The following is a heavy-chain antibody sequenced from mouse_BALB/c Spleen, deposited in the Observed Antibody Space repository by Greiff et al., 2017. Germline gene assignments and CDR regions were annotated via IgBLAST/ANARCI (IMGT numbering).Heavy chain of an antibody. Sequence: VQLQQSGPGLVQPSQSLSITCTVSGFSLTSYGVHWVRQSPGKGLEWLGVIWSGGSTDYNAAFISRLSISKDNSKSQVFFKMNSLQANDTAIYYCARNYYYGSRRYFDYWGQGTTLTVSS. V-gene: IGHV2-2*02. CDR2: IWSGGST. D-gene: IGHD1-1*01. CDR1: GFSLTSYG. J-gene: IGHJ2*01. CDR3: ARNYYYGSRRYFDY.